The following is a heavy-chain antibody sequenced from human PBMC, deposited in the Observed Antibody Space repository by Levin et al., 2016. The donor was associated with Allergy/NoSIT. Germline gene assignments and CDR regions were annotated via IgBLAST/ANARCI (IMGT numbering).Heavy chain of an antibody. D-gene: IGHD2-2*01. V-gene: IGHV1-46*01. CDR1: GYTFTSYY. CDR2: INPSGGST. CDR3: ARDRFVVVRMGYYYYYGMDV. J-gene: IGHJ6*02. Sequence: ASVKVSCKASGYTFTSYYMHWVRQAPGQGLEWMGIINPSGGSTSYAQKFQGRVTMTRDTSTSTVYMELSSLRSEDTAVYYCARDRFVVVRMGYYYYYGMDVWGQGTTVTGLL.